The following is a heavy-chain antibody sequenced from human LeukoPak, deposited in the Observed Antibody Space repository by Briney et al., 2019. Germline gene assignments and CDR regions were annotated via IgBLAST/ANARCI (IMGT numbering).Heavy chain of an antibody. CDR2: IYSSGST. Sequence: SETLSLTCTVSGGSISSGGYYWSWIRQHPGKGLEWIGYIYSSGSTYYNPSLKSRVTISVDTSKNQFSLKLSSVTAADTAVYYCARVSGSSAYYFDYWGQGTLVTVSS. D-gene: IGHD2-2*01. CDR3: ARVSGSSAYYFDY. V-gene: IGHV4-31*03. CDR1: GGSISSGGYY. J-gene: IGHJ4*02.